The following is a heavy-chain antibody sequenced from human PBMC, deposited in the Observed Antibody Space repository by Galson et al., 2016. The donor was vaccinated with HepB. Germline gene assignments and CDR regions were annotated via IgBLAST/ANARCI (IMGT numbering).Heavy chain of an antibody. D-gene: IGHD1-26*01. CDR2: ISSNAGSS. V-gene: IGHV3-64D*06. J-gene: IGHJ4*02. Sequence: SLRLSCAASGFTLSSYALHWVRQAPGKGLEYVSAISSNAGSSFYGDSVKGRFTISRDNSKNTLYLQMSSLRPDDTAVYYCVLSGSYFVPEFGSWGQGTLVTVSS. CDR1: GFTLSSYA. CDR3: VLSGSYFVPEFGS.